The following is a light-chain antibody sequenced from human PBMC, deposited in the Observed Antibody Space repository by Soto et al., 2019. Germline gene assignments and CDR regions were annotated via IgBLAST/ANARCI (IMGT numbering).Light chain of an antibody. Sequence: DIQMTQSPSTLSAFVGDRVTITCRASQSISTWLAWYQQKPGKAPNLLIYKASSLESGVPSRFSGSGSGTEFTLTISSLQPDDLATYYGQEYNTYSPTFGQGTKVEIK. V-gene: IGKV1-5*03. J-gene: IGKJ1*01. CDR1: QSISTW. CDR2: KAS. CDR3: QEYNTYSPT.